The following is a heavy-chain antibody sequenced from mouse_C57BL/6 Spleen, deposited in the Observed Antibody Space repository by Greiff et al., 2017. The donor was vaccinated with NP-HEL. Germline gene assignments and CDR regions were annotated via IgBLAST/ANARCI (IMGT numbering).Heavy chain of an antibody. Sequence: VQLKQSGPGLVKPSQSLSLTCSVTGYSITSGYYWNWIRQFPGNKLEWMGYISYDGSNNYNPSLKNRISLTRDTSKNQFFLKLNSVTTEDTATYYCAREGGYGRDWGQGTLVTVSA. CDR2: ISYDGSN. V-gene: IGHV3-6*01. CDR1: GYSITSGYY. CDR3: AREGGYGRD. J-gene: IGHJ3*01. D-gene: IGHD1-1*01.